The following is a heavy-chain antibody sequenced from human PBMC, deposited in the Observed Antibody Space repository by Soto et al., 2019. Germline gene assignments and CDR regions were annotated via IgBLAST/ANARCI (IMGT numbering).Heavy chain of an antibody. V-gene: IGHV4-34*01. CDR2: INHSGST. D-gene: IGHD3-3*01. Sequence: SQTLSLTCAGYGGSFSGFYWSWIRQPPGKGLEWIGEINHSGSTNYNPSLKSRVTISVDTSKNQFSLKLSSVTAADTAVYYCARGPRRVLRFLEWLPDFDYWGQGTLVTVSS. J-gene: IGHJ4*02. CDR1: GGSFSGFY. CDR3: ARGPRRVLRFLEWLPDFDY.